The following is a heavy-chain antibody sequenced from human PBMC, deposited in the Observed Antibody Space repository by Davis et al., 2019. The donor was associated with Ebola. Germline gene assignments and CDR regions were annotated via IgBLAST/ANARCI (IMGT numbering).Heavy chain of an antibody. CDR2: INHSGST. D-gene: IGHD2-21*02. J-gene: IGHJ5*02. CDR3: ARDKVGGIVVVTATHNWFDP. CDR1: SGSFSGYY. Sequence: SETLSLTCAVYSGSFSGYYWSWIRQPPGKGLEWIGEINHSGSTNYNPSLKSRVTISVDTSKNQFSLKLSSVTAADTAVYYCARDKVGGIVVVTATHNWFDPWGQGTLVTVSS. V-gene: IGHV4-34*01.